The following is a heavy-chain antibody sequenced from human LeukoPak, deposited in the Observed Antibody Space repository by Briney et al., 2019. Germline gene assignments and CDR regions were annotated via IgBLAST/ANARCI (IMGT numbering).Heavy chain of an antibody. V-gene: IGHV4-34*01. CDR3: ARGQGVVPAAYYYYYYYMDV. CDR2: INHSGST. CDR1: GGSFSGYY. D-gene: IGHD2-2*01. Sequence: SETLSLTCAVYGGSFSGYYWSWIRQPPGKGLEWSGEINHSGSTNYNPSLKSRVTISVDTSKNQFSLKLSSVTAADTAVYYCARGQGVVPAAYYYYYYYMDVWGKGTTVTVSS. J-gene: IGHJ6*03.